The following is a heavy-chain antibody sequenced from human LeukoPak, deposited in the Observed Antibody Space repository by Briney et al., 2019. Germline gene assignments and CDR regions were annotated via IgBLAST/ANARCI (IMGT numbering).Heavy chain of an antibody. J-gene: IGHJ4*02. CDR2: ISPNTGVT. Sequence: GASVKVSCKASGYTFTGYYVHWVRQAPGQGLEWLGRISPNTGVTNYAQKFQGSVTMTRDTSISTAYMELRSLRSDDTAVYYCARGARGTWAWGDWGQGTLATVSS. V-gene: IGHV1-2*06. D-gene: IGHD3-10*01. CDR3: ARGARGTWAWGD. CDR1: GYTFTGYY.